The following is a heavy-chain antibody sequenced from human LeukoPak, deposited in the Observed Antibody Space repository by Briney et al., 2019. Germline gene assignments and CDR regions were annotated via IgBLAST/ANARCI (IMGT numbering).Heavy chain of an antibody. CDR3: AREHLAVAGADY. Sequence: SGGSLRLSCAASGLTFISNGMSWVRQAPGKGLEWISYISNSGSIIDYADSVKGRFTISRDNAKNSLYLQMNNLRAEDTAVYYCAREHLAVAGADYWGQGALVTVSS. CDR2: ISNSGSII. CDR1: GLTFISNG. D-gene: IGHD6-19*01. V-gene: IGHV3-48*04. J-gene: IGHJ4*02.